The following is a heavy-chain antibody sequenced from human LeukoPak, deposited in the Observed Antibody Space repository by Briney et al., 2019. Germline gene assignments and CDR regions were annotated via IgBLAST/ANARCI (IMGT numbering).Heavy chain of an antibody. CDR3: ARHSPGYYYYGMDV. Sequence: GVSVKVSCKASGYTFTGYYMHWVRQAPGQGLEWMGWINPNSGGTNYAQKFQGRVTMTRDTSISTAYMELSRLRSDDTAMYYCARHSPGYYYYGMDVWGQGTTVTVSS. V-gene: IGHV1-2*02. J-gene: IGHJ6*02. CDR2: INPNSGGT. CDR1: GYTFTGYY. D-gene: IGHD6-13*01.